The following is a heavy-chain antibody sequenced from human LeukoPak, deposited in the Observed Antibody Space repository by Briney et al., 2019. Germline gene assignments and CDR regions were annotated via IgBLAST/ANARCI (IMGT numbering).Heavy chain of an antibody. V-gene: IGHV1-18*01. J-gene: IGHJ6*02. CDR2: ISAYNGNT. CDR3: ARDPYDSSGYYYNYYYYGMDV. D-gene: IGHD3-22*01. CDR1: GYTFTSYG. Sequence: ASVKVSCKASGYTFTSYGISWVRQAPGQGLEWMGWISAYNGNTNYTQKLQGRVTMTTDTSTSTAYMELRSLRSDDTAVYYCARDPYDSSGYYYNYYYYGMDVWGQGTTVTVSS.